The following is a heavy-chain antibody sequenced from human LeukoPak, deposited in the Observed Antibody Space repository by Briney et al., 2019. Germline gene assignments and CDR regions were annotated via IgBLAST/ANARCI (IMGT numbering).Heavy chain of an antibody. CDR3: AKVRGYSYANEYHFDD. CDR1: GFTFSSYA. Sequence: GGSLRLSCAASGFTFSSYAMSWVRQAPGKGLEWVSAIRGSGDNTYYADSVRGRFTISRDNSKNTLYLQVNSLRAEDTAVYYCAKVRGYSYANEYHFDDWGQGTLVTVSS. D-gene: IGHD5-18*01. J-gene: IGHJ4*02. CDR2: IRGSGDNT. V-gene: IGHV3-23*01.